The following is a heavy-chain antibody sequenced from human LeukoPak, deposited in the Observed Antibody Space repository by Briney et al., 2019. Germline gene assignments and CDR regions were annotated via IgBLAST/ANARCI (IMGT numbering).Heavy chain of an antibody. CDR3: ERRNRIAVDGTKERYYFDY. Sequence: SETLSLTCTVSGGSISSYYWSWIRQPPGKGLEWIGYIYYSGSTNYNPSLKNRVTISVDTSKNQFSMQLSSVTAADTAVYYCERRNRIAVDGTKERYYFDYWGQGTLVTVSS. J-gene: IGHJ4*02. CDR1: GGSISSYY. D-gene: IGHD6-19*01. CDR2: IYYSGST. V-gene: IGHV4-59*08.